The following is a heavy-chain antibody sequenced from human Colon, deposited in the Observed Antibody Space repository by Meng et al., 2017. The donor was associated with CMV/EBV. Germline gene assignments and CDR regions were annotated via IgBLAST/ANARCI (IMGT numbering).Heavy chain of an antibody. J-gene: IGHJ4*02. CDR2: INPNSGGT. CDR3: ATVSGGDFDY. Sequence: QGQWVQLGAEVKKPGASVKVSCKASGYTFTGYFMYWVRQAPGQGLEWMGSINPNSGGTNYAQKFQGRVTMTRDTSINTAYMELSRLRSDDTAVYYCATVSGGDFDYWGQGTLVTVSS. V-gene: IGHV1-2*02. D-gene: IGHD1-26*01. CDR1: GYTFTGYF.